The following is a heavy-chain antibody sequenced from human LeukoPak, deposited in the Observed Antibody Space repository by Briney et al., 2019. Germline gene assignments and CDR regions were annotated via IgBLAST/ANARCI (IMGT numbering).Heavy chain of an antibody. CDR2: IYYSGST. Sequence: PSETLSLTCTVSGGSISSYYWSWIRQPPGKGLEWIGYIYYSGSTKYNPSLKSRVTISVDTSKNQFSLKLSSVTAADTGVYYCARGGGINNYDFWSGYYYWFDPWGQGTLVTVSS. CDR1: GGSISSYY. V-gene: IGHV4-59*01. D-gene: IGHD3-3*01. CDR3: ARGGGINNYDFWSGYYYWFDP. J-gene: IGHJ5*02.